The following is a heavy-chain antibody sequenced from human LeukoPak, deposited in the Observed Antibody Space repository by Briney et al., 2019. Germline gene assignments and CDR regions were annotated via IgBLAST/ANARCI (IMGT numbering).Heavy chain of an antibody. V-gene: IGHV1-69*13. Sequence: ASVKVSCKASGGTFSSYAINWVRQAPGQGLEWMGGIIPIFGTANYAQKFQGRVTITADESTSTAYMELSSLRSEDTAVYYCARDCSSTSCPIDYWGQGTLVTVSS. CDR2: IIPIFGTA. CDR1: GGTFSSYA. CDR3: ARDCSSTSCPIDY. D-gene: IGHD2-2*01. J-gene: IGHJ4*02.